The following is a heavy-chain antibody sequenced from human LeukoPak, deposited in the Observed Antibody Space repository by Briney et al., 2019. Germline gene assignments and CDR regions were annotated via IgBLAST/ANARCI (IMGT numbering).Heavy chain of an antibody. V-gene: IGHV3-23*01. D-gene: IGHD6-13*01. CDR3: AKLESTYSSDAFDI. Sequence: PGGSLRLSCAASGFTFSSYGMSWVRQAPGKGPEWVSAISGIGGSTYYAESVKGRFTISRDNFKNMLYLQMNSLRAEDTAVYYCAKLESTYSSDAFDIWGQGTMVTVSS. J-gene: IGHJ3*02. CDR2: ISGIGGST. CDR1: GFTFSSYG.